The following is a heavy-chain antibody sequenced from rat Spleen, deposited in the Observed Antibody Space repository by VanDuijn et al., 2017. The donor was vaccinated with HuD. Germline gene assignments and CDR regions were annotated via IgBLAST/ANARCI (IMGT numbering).Heavy chain of an antibody. CDR2: IIYDGSRT. D-gene: IGHD4-3*01. CDR3: ATIRAPYYFDY. CDR1: GFTFSDYN. Sequence: EVQLVESGGGLVQPGRSLKLSCAASGFTFSDYNMAWVRQAPKKGLEWVATIIYDGSRTYYRDSVKGRFTISRDNAKSTLYLQMDSLRSEATATYYCATIRAPYYFDYWGQGVMVTVSS. J-gene: IGHJ2*01. V-gene: IGHV5S10*01.